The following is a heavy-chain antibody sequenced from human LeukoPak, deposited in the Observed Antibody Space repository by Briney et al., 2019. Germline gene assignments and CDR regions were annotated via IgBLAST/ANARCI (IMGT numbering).Heavy chain of an antibody. CDR2: INWNSGSI. CDR1: GFTFDDYA. V-gene: IGHV3-9*01. Sequence: PGGSLRLSCAASGFTFDDYAMHWVRQAPGKVLEWVSGINWNSGSIGYADSVKGRFTISRDNAKNSLYLQMNSLRAEDTALYYCASGEEMVYWGQGTLVTVSS. D-gene: IGHD3-10*01. CDR3: ASGEEMVY. J-gene: IGHJ4*02.